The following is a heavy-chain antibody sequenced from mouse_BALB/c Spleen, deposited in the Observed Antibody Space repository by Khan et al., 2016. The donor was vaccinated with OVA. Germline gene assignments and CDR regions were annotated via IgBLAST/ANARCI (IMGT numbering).Heavy chain of an antibody. D-gene: IGHD1-1*02. CDR2: IDPFSGDT. V-gene: IGHV1-31*01. J-gene: IGHJ3*01. Sequence: VQLQQSGPELMKPGASVKISCKASGYSFTSYYIHWVMESHGKSLEWIGYIDPFSGDTTYNQKFKGKATLTVDKSSSTAYILLSNLTSEDSAVYYCTRHGVVAWFTYWGQGTLVTVSA. CDR3: TRHGVVAWFTY. CDR1: GYSFTSYY.